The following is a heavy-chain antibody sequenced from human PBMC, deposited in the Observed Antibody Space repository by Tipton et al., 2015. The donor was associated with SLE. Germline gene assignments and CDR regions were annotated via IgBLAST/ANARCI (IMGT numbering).Heavy chain of an antibody. Sequence: GSLRLSCAASGFTFSNYWMRWVRQAPGKGLVWVSEIDSTGSSTTYADSVRDRFTISRDNAKNTLFLQMDSLRVDDTAVYYCASLSAPSDYWGRGTLVTVSS. J-gene: IGHJ4*02. CDR1: GFTFSNYW. V-gene: IGHV3-74*03. CDR3: ASLSAPSDY. CDR2: IDSTGSST.